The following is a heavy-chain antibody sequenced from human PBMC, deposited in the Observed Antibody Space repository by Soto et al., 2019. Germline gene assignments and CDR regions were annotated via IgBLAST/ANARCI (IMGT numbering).Heavy chain of an antibody. J-gene: IGHJ4*02. CDR2: ISAYNGNT. D-gene: IGHD2-15*01. CDR1: GYTFTSYG. CDR3: ARSGCSGGSCYSYYFDY. V-gene: IGHV1-18*01. Sequence: QVQLVQSGAEVKKPGASVKVSCKASGYTFTSYGISWVPQAPGQGLEWMGWISAYNGNTNYAQKLQGRVTMTTDTRRSTAYIELRSLRSDDTAVYYCARSGCSGGSCYSYYFDYWGQGTLVTVSS.